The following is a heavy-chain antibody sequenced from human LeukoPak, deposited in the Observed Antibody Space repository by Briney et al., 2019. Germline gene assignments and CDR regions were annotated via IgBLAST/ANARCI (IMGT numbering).Heavy chain of an antibody. J-gene: IGHJ4*02. CDR3: ARAPYYDSSGYYSHLDY. CDR1: GFTFSSYE. Sequence: GGSLRLSCAASGFTFSSYEMNWVRQAPGKGLEWVSYISSSGSTIYYADPVKGRFTISRDNAKNSLYLQMNSLRAEDTAVYYCARAPYYDSSGYYSHLDYWGQGTLVTVSS. V-gene: IGHV3-48*03. CDR2: ISSSGSTI. D-gene: IGHD3-22*01.